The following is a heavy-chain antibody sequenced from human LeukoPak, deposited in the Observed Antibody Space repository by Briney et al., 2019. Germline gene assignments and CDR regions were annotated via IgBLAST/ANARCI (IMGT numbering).Heavy chain of an antibody. Sequence: GGSLRLSCAASGFTFSSYAMSWVRQAPGKGLEWVAVIWYDGSSKYYADSVKGRFTISRDNSKNTLYLQMNSLRAEDTAVYYCARDSRLLGYCSSTSCPENAFDIWGQGTMVTVSS. D-gene: IGHD2-2*01. CDR3: ARDSRLLGYCSSTSCPENAFDI. CDR2: IWYDGSSK. J-gene: IGHJ3*02. V-gene: IGHV3-33*08. CDR1: GFTFSSYA.